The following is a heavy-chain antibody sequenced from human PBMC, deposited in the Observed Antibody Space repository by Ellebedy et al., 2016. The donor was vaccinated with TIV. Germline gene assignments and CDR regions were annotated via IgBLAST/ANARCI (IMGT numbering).Heavy chain of an antibody. CDR1: GFTFDDYA. J-gene: IGHJ4*02. D-gene: IGHD2-15*01. Sequence: GESLKISXAASGFTFDDYAMHWVRQAPGKGLVWVSRINSDGSSTSYADSVKGRFTISRDNAKNTLYLQMNSLRAEDTAVYYCARELGYCSGGSCQGYWGQGTLVTVSS. CDR3: ARELGYCSGGSCQGY. V-gene: IGHV3-74*01. CDR2: INSDGSST.